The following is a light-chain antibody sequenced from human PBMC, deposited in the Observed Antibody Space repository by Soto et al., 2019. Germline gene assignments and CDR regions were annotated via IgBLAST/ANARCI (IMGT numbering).Light chain of an antibody. CDR2: DVS. CDR3: SSYTSSSTDV. V-gene: IGLV2-14*01. CDR1: SSDVGGYNY. J-gene: IGLJ1*01. Sequence: QSALTQPASVSGSPGQSITISCTGTSSDVGGYNYIYWYQKHPGKAPKLMIYDVSNRPSGVSNRFSGSKSGKTASLTISGLQAEDEADYYCSSYTSSSTDVFGAGTKLTVL.